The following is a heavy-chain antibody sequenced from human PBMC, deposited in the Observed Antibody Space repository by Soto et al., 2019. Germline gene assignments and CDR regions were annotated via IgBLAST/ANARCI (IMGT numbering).Heavy chain of an antibody. J-gene: IGHJ4*02. D-gene: IGHD1-26*01. CDR3: ARGVGAFDF. Sequence: ASVKVSCKASGYTFTVYAISWVRQAPGQGLEWMGSITVYNGITNYAQNLQGRVTLTTDTSTSTAHMELRSLRSDDTAVYYCARGVGAFDFWGQGTLVTVSS. CDR1: GYTFTVYA. V-gene: IGHV1-18*04. CDR2: ITVYNGIT.